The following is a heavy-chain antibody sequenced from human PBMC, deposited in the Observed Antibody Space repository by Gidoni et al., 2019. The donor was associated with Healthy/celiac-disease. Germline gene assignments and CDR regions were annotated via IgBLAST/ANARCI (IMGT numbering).Heavy chain of an antibody. CDR2: IWYDGSNK. V-gene: IGHV3-33*01. CDR3: ARDEYCSSTSCYFSNPVDV. Sequence: QVQLVESGGGVVQPGRSLRLSCAASGFTFISYGMHWVRQAPGKGLEWVAVIWYDGSNKYYADSVKGRFTISRDNSKNTLYLQMNSLRAEDTAVYYCARDEYCSSTSCYFSNPVDVWGKGTTVTVSS. J-gene: IGHJ6*04. D-gene: IGHD2-2*01. CDR1: GFTFISYG.